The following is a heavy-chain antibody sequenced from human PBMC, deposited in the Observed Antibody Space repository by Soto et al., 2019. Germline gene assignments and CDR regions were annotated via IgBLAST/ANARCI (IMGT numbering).Heavy chain of an antibody. J-gene: IGHJ6*02. D-gene: IGHD3-3*02. Sequence: ASVKLSCKASGYTFTSYDINWVRQATGQGLEWMGWMNPNSGNTGYAQKFQGRVTMTRNTSISTAYMELSSLRSEDTAVYYCARHFWSGYYTLPYYYYGMDVWGQGTTVTVS. CDR3: ARHFWSGYYTLPYYYYGMDV. V-gene: IGHV1-8*01. CDR1: GYTFTSYD. CDR2: MNPNSGNT.